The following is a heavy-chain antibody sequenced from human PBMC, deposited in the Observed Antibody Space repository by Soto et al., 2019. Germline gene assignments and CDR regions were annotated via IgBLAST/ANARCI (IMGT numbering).Heavy chain of an antibody. Sequence: ASVKVSCKASGYTFTSYYMHWVRQAPGQGLEWMGIINPSGGSTSYAQKFQGRVTMTRGTSTSTVYMELSSLRSEDTAVYYCARDRLIVVVPAATAHGMDVWGQGTTVTVSS. CDR1: GYTFTSYY. CDR2: INPSGGST. V-gene: IGHV1-46*01. CDR3: ARDRLIVVVPAATAHGMDV. J-gene: IGHJ6*02. D-gene: IGHD2-2*01.